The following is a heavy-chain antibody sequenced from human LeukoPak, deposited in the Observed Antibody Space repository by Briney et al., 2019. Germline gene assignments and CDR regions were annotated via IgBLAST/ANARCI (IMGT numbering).Heavy chain of an antibody. D-gene: IGHD1-14*01. CDR3: ARSAVQTKVARDAFDI. J-gene: IGHJ3*02. CDR1: GYTFSNYG. Sequence: GASVKVSCKASGYTFSNYGITWMRQAPGQGLKWMGGIIPIFGTANYAQKFQGRVTITADKFTSTAYMELSSLRSEDTAVYYCARSAVQTKVARDAFDIWGQGTMVTVSS. V-gene: IGHV1-69*06. CDR2: IIPIFGTA.